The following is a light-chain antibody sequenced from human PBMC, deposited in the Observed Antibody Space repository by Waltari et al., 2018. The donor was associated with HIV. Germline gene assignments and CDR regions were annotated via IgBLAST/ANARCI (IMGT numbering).Light chain of an antibody. J-gene: IGLJ1*01. V-gene: IGLV1-47*01. CDR2: RNN. CDR1: NPDIGSNY. Sequence: PPSASGTPGQRVTISCSGANPDIGSNYVYWYQQLPGTAPKLLIYRNNQRPSGVPDRFSGSKSGTSASLAISGLRSEDEADYYCAAWDVSLRGAYVFGTGTKVAVL. CDR3: AAWDVSLRGAYV.